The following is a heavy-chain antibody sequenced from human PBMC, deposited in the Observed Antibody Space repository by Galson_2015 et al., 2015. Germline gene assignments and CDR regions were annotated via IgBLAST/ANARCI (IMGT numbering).Heavy chain of an antibody. CDR3: ARQILDYDFWSGYYPTNFDY. V-gene: IGHV3-21*01. CDR1: GFIFSSYS. D-gene: IGHD3-3*01. Sequence: SLRLSCAVSGFIFSSYSMNWVRQAPGKGLEWVSSISSTTTYIYYADSVKGRFTISRDNAKNSLYLQMNSLGAEDTAVYYCARQILDYDFWSGYYPTNFDYWGQGTLVTVSS. J-gene: IGHJ4*02. CDR2: ISSTTTYI.